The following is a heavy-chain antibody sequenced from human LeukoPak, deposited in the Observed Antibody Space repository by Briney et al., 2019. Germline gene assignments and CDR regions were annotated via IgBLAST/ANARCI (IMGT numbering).Heavy chain of an antibody. CDR1: GGSISSSSYY. Sequence: SETLSLTCTVSGGSISSSSYYWGWIRQPPGKGLEWIGSIYYSGSTYYNPSLKSRVTISVDTSKNQFSLKLSSVTAADTAVYYCARVLSSSWNFDYWGQGTLVTVSS. J-gene: IGHJ4*02. V-gene: IGHV4-39*07. CDR3: ARVLSSSWNFDY. CDR2: IYYSGST. D-gene: IGHD6-13*01.